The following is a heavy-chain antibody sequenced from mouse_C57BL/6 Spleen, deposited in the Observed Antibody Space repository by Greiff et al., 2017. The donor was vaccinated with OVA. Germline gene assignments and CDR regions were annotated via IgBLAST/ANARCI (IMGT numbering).Heavy chain of an antibody. CDR2: IYPSDSET. V-gene: IGHV1-61*01. D-gene: IGHD1-1*01. Sequence: VQLQQPGAELVRPGSSVKLSCKASGYTFTSYWMDWVKQRPGQGLEWIGNIYPSDSETHYNQKFKVKATLTVDKSSSTAYMQLSSLTSEDSAVYYCARITTVVAWYFDVWGTGTTVTVSS. CDR1: GYTFTSYW. CDR3: ARITTVVAWYFDV. J-gene: IGHJ1*03.